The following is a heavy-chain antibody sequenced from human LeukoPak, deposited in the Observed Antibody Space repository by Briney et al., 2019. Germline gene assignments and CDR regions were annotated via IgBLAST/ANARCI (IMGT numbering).Heavy chain of an antibody. J-gene: IGHJ4*02. CDR1: GFTFSGSA. CDR3: ARDYYGSGSYTGFDY. Sequence: GGSLRLSCEASGFTFSGSAMHWVRQAPGKGLEWVAVISYDGSNKYYADSVKGRFTISRDNSKNTLYLQMNSLRAEDAAVYYCARDYYGSGSYTGFDYWGQGTLVTVSS. V-gene: IGHV3-30*04. D-gene: IGHD3-10*01. CDR2: ISYDGSNK.